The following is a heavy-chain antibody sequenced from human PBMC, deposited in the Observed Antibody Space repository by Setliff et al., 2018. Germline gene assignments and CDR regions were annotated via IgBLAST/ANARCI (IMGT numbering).Heavy chain of an antibody. Sequence: GGSLRLSCAASGFRFSDLYMSWVRQVPGKGLEWLSKISGTGNTVYYADSVKGRFTISRDNSKNTLYLQMNSLRAEDTAVYYCAKGLKSSGPDWYFDYWGPGTLVTVSS. J-gene: IGHJ4*02. V-gene: IGHV3-11*04. D-gene: IGHD3-22*01. CDR1: GFRFSDLY. CDR2: ISGTGNTV. CDR3: AKGLKSSGPDWYFDY.